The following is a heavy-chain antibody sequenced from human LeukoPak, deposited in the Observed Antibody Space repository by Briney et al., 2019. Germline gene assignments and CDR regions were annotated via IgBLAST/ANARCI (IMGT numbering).Heavy chain of an antibody. D-gene: IGHD6-19*01. CDR2: IIPILGIA. CDR3: ARAPSSHSSGWYGVDY. Sequence: GASVKVSCKASGGTFSSYTISWVRQAPGQGLEWMGRIIPILGIANYAQKFQGRVTITADKSTSTAYMELSSLRSEDTAMYFCARAPSSHSSGWYGVDYWGQGTLVTVSS. J-gene: IGHJ4*02. CDR1: GGTFSSYT. V-gene: IGHV1-69*02.